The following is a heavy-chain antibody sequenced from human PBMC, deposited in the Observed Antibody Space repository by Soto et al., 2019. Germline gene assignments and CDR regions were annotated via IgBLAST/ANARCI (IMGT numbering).Heavy chain of an antibody. D-gene: IGHD4-17*01. CDR3: ARVTTDLFDY. V-gene: IGHV4-30-2*01. Sequence: SFIRQPPGKGLEWIGYIYHSGSTYYNPSLKSRVTISVDRSKNQFSLKLSSVTAADTAVYYCARVTTDLFDYWGQGTLVTVSS. CDR2: IYHSGST. J-gene: IGHJ4*02.